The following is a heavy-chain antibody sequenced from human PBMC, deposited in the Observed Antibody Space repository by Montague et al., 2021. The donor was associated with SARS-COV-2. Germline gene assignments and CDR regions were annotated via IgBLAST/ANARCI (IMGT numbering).Heavy chain of an antibody. V-gene: IGHV4-38-2*02. CDR2: IYYSGST. J-gene: IGHJ3*02. CDR3: ARLRGDYDGTYDTFDI. CDR1: GGSISSGYY. D-gene: IGHD4-23*01. Sequence: SETLSLTCTLSGGSISSGYYWGWIRQPPGKVLWWIGSIYYSGSTYYNPSHNSRVTISVNTSKNQFSLKLSSVTTADTAVYYCARLRGDYDGTYDTFDIWGQGTMVTVSS.